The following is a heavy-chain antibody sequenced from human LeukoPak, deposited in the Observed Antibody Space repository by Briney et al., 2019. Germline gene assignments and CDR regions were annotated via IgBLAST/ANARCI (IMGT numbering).Heavy chain of an antibody. CDR1: GYTFTRYG. J-gene: IGHJ4*02. Sequence: ASVKVSCKASGYTFTRYGITWVRQAPGQGLEWMGWISVYNGDTNYAQKLQGRVTMTTDTSTSTAYMELRSLRSDDTAVYYCARDLVTYYDFWSAYSTFGYWGQGTLVTVSS. V-gene: IGHV1-18*01. CDR2: ISVYNGDT. D-gene: IGHD3-3*01. CDR3: ARDLVTYYDFWSAYSTFGY.